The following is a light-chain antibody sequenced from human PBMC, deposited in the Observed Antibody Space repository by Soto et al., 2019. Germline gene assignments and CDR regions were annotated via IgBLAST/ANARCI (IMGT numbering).Light chain of an antibody. J-gene: IGLJ2*01. CDR3: SSYTSTSTVI. Sequence: QSALTQPASVSGSPGQSITISCTGTSTDVGGYNFVSWYQQYPGEAPKLIIYEVSNRPSGVSNRFSGSKSGNTASLTISGLQAEDGADYYCSSYTSTSTVIFGGGTKLTVL. V-gene: IGLV2-14*01. CDR2: EVS. CDR1: STDVGGYNF.